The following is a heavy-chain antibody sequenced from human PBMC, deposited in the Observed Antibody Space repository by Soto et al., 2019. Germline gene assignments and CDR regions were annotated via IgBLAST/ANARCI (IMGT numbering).Heavy chain of an antibody. J-gene: IGHJ5*02. Sequence: HPGGSLRLSCAASGFTFSSYAMSWVRQAPGKGLEWVSAISGSGGSTYYADSVKGRFTISRDNSKNTLYLQMNSLRAEDTAVYYCATVPTPRSTMDNWFDPWGQGTLVTVSS. D-gene: IGHD4-4*01. V-gene: IGHV3-23*01. CDR1: GFTFSSYA. CDR2: ISGSGGST. CDR3: ATVPTPRSTMDNWFDP.